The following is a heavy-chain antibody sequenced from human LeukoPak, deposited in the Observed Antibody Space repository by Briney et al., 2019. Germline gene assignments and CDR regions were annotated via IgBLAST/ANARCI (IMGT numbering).Heavy chain of an antibody. CDR1: GYTFTGYY. CDR2: INPNSGGT. V-gene: IGHV1-2*06. CDR3: VRDLRYSSGWPGGY. D-gene: IGHD6-19*01. J-gene: IGHJ1*01. Sequence: ASVKVSCKASGYTFTGYYMHWVRQAPGQGLEWMGRINPNSGGTNYAQKFQGRVTMTRDTSISTAYMELSRLRSDDTAVYYGVRDLRYSSGWPGGYWGQGTLVTVSS.